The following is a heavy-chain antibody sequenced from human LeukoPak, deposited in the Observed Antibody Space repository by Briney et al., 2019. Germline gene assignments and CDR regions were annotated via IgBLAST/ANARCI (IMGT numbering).Heavy chain of an antibody. Sequence: ASVKVSSKVSTYTLTELSIHWVRQAPGKGLEWMGGFDPEHGETIYAQKFQGRVIMTEDTSTDTAYMELSGLRSEDTAVYYCATGRLYYDRRGYYENDAFDLWGHGTRVTVTS. CDR1: TYTLTELS. CDR2: FDPEHGET. D-gene: IGHD3-22*01. V-gene: IGHV1-24*01. J-gene: IGHJ3*01. CDR3: ATGRLYYDRRGYYENDAFDL.